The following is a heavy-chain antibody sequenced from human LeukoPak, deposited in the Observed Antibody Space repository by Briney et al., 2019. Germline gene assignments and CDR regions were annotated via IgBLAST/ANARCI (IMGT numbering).Heavy chain of an antibody. Sequence: KPSETLSLTCTVSGGSISSGSYYWSWIRQPAGKGLEWIGRIYTSGSTNYNPSLKRRVTISVDTSKNQFSLKLSSVTAADTAVYYCARNQYSSRGGEFDYWGQGTLVTVSS. CDR1: GGSISSGSYY. J-gene: IGHJ4*02. V-gene: IGHV4-61*02. CDR3: ARNQYSSRGGEFDY. CDR2: IYTSGST. D-gene: IGHD6-13*01.